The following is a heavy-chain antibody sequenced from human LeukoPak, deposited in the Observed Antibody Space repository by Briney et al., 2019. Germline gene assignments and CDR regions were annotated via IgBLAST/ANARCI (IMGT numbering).Heavy chain of an antibody. CDR3: ARAHGDLDAFDI. CDR1: GGSFSGYY. J-gene: IGHJ3*02. D-gene: IGHD7-27*01. CDR2: INHSGST. Sequence: SETLSLTCAVYGGSFSGYYWSWIRQPPGKGLEWIGEINHSGSTYYNPSLKSRVTISVDRSKNQFSLKLSSVTAADTAVYYCARAHGDLDAFDIWGQGTMVTVSS. V-gene: IGHV4-34*01.